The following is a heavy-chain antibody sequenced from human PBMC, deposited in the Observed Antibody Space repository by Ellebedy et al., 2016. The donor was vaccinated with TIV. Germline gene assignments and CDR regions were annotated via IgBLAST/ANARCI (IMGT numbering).Heavy chain of an antibody. CDR2: IGGSGTTA. J-gene: IGHJ4*02. CDR1: GFTFSNYA. D-gene: IGHD1-26*01. Sequence: PGGSLRLSCAASGFTFSNYAMSWVRQAPGKGLEWVSAIGGSGTTAYYADSVKGRFTISRDNSKNTVFLQMSSLRVEDTAVYYCAKDARWEPDYWGQGTLVTVSS. V-gene: IGHV3-23*01. CDR3: AKDARWEPDY.